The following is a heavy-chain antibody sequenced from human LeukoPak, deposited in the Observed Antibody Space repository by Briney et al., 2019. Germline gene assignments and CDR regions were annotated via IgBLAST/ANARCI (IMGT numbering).Heavy chain of an antibody. CDR1: GFTFSSYA. D-gene: IGHD2-2*01. J-gene: IGHJ2*01. CDR3: AKILNAMYFDL. Sequence: GASLRLSCAASGFTFSSYAMNWVRQAPGKGLEWVSTISGTTYYADPVKGRFSISRDDSQNMLSLQMDNLRADDTAVYYCAKILNAMYFDLWGRGTLVTVSS. CDR2: ISGTT. V-gene: IGHV3-23*01.